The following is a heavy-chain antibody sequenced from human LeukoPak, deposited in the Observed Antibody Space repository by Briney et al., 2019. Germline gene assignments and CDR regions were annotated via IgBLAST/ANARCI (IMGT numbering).Heavy chain of an antibody. CDR2: ISTSSSYI. D-gene: IGHD3-22*01. J-gene: IGHJ3*02. CDR3: VRRTSGYYTHAFDI. Sequence: GGSLRLSCAASGFTFSSYTMNWVRQAPGKGLEWVSSISTSSSYIYYADSVKGRFTISRDNAKNSLYLQMNSLRAEDTALYHCVRRTSGYYTHAFDIWGQGTMVTVSS. CDR1: GFTFSSYT. V-gene: IGHV3-21*04.